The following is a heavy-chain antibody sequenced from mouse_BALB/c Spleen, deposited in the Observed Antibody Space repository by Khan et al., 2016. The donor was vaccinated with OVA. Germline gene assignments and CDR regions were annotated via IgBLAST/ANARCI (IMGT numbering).Heavy chain of an antibody. CDR1: GFSLTGYG. Sequence: QVQLKESGPGLVAPSQSLSITCTVSGFSLTGYGVSWVRQPPGKGLAWLGMIWGDGSTDYNSALKSRLSISKDNSKSQVFLKMNSLQTDDTAKYDGASTYYSNYTEAMNYWGQGTSVTVSS. V-gene: IGHV2-6-7*01. CDR3: ASTYYSNYTEAMNY. D-gene: IGHD2-5*01. J-gene: IGHJ4*01. CDR2: IWGDGST.